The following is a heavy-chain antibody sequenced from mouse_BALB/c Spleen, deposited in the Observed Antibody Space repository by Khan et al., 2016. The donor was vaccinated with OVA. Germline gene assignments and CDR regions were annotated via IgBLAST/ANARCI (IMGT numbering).Heavy chain of an antibody. J-gene: IGHJ3*01. V-gene: IGHV2-3*01. Sequence: QVQLKESGPGLVAPSQSLSITCTVSGFSLTSYGVGWVRQPPGKGLEWLGVIWGDGSTNYHSALISRLNINKDNSKSQVFFKLNSLQTDDTATYYCSLYYYGRAWFAYWGQGTLVTVSA. CDR2: IWGDGST. D-gene: IGHD1-1*01. CDR3: SLYYYGRAWFAY. CDR1: GFSLTSYG.